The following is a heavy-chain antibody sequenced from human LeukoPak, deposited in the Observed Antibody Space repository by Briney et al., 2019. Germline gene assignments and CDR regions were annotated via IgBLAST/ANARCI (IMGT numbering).Heavy chain of an antibody. J-gene: IGHJ4*02. CDR3: ATGSHYYYDS. V-gene: IGHV3-30*05. CDR1: GFTFTRNC. D-gene: IGHD3-10*01. CDR2: IPHDGSNA. Sequence: GGSLRLSCVASGFTFTRNCMHWVRQAPGKGLEWVAAIPHDGSNALYADSVKGRFSISRDDSKNTQYIQMNSLRIEDSAMYYCATGSHYYYDSWGQGTLVTVSS.